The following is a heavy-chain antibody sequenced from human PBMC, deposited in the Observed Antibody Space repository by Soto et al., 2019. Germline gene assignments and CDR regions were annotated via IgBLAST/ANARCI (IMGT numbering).Heavy chain of an antibody. CDR2: ISAYNGNT. Sequence: ASVKVSCKASGYAFTSYGISWVRQAPGQGLEWMGWISAYNGNTNYAQKLQGIVTMTTDTSTSTAYMELRSLRSDDTDVYYCARVSRCSSTSCHGSYYYYYGMDVWGQGTTVTVSS. J-gene: IGHJ6*02. V-gene: IGHV1-18*04. CDR3: ARVSRCSSTSCHGSYYYYYGMDV. D-gene: IGHD2-2*01. CDR1: GYAFTSYG.